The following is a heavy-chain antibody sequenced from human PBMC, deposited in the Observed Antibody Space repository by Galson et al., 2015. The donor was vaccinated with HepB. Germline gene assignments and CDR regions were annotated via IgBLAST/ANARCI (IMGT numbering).Heavy chain of an antibody. D-gene: IGHD1-26*01. V-gene: IGHV3-74*01. CDR2: INSDGSRT. J-gene: IGHJ4*02. Sequence: SLRLSCAASGFTFSNYWMHWVRQAPGKGLVWVSRINSDGSRTNYADSVKGRFTISRDNAKNTLFLQMNGLRAEDTALYYRTRDKLVGATTFDSWGQGTLVTVSS. CDR1: GFTFSNYW. CDR3: TRDKLVGATTFDS.